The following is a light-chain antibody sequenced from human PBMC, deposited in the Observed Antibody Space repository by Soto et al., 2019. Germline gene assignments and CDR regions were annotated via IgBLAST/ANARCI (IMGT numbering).Light chain of an antibody. CDR1: QSISTH. CDR2: AAS. CDR3: QQSYSIPTWT. V-gene: IGKV1-39*01. J-gene: IGKJ1*01. Sequence: DIQMTQSPSSLSASVGDTVTLSCRASQSISTHLNWYQQKPGKAPKILIYAASNLQSGVPSRFSGSGSGTDFTLTITSLQPEDFAIYYCQQSYSIPTWTFGQGTKVEIK.